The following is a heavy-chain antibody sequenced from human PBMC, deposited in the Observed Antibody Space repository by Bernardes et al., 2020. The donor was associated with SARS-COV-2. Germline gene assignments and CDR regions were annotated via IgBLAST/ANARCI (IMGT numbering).Heavy chain of an antibody. CDR1: GYSISSGYY. Sequence: SETLSLTCAVSGYSISSGYYWGWIRQPPGKGLEWIGSIYHSGSTYYNPSLKSRVTISVDTSKNQFSLKLSSVTAADTAVYYCARRHQRITIFGVVTDYFDYWGQGTLVTGSS. D-gene: IGHD3-3*01. CDR2: IYHSGST. J-gene: IGHJ4*02. V-gene: IGHV4-38-2*01. CDR3: ARRHQRITIFGVVTDYFDY.